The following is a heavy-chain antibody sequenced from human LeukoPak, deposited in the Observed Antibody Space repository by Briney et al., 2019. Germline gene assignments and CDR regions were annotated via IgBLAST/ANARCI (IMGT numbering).Heavy chain of an antibody. CDR1: GFTFSDYY. V-gene: IGHV3-11*01. CDR2: ISSSGSTI. D-gene: IGHD3-3*01. J-gene: IGHJ4*02. Sequence: GGSLRLSCAASGFTFSDYYMSWIRQAPGKGLEWVSYISSSGSTIYYADSVRGRFAISRDNAKNSLYLQMNSLRAEDTAVYYCASVSYYDFWSGYYTRGFYFVYWGQGTLVTVSS. CDR3: ASVSYYDFWSGYYTRGFYFVY.